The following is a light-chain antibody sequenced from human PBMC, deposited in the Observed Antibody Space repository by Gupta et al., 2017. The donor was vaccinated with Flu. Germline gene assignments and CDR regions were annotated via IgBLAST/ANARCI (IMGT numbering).Light chain of an antibody. J-gene: IGKJ4*01. CDR2: DAG. Sequence: EILLTQSPAILSLSTGERALLSCRASQSVTTYLVWYQQRPRQAPRLLIYDAGNRATGIPPRFSSSGSGTDFTLTITSLEPEDFAVYYCQQRDNWPFTFGGGTKVEIK. CDR1: QSVTTY. V-gene: IGKV3-11*01. CDR3: QQRDNWPFT.